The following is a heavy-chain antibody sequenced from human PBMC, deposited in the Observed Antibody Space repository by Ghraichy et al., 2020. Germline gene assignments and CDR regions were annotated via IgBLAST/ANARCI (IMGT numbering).Heavy chain of an antibody. CDR3: ANSGGLGPFKRYNGMDV. D-gene: IGHD3-16*01. CDR2: ISGRENYI. J-gene: IGHJ6*02. V-gene: IGHV3-11*06. CDR1: GFRVGDFY. Sequence: GESLNISCAASGFRVGDFYMSWVRQAPGKGLEWVSYISGRENYINYADSVKGRFTISRDDAKNSLYLQMNSLRDEDTAVYYCANSGGLGPFKRYNGMDVWGQGTTVIVSS.